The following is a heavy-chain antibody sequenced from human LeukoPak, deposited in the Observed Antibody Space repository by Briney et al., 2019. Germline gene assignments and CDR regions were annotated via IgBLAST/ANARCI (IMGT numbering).Heavy chain of an antibody. Sequence: GGFLRLSCAVSEFTFSHFAMHWVRQAPGKGLEWVAVVSSHGNDGYYADSVKGRFTISRDNSKNTLYLQIDSLRAEDTAIYYCTRDAYNFNDFDYWGQGTLVTVSS. J-gene: IGHJ4*02. V-gene: IGHV3-30*01. CDR3: TRDAYNFNDFDY. CDR2: VSSHGNDG. CDR1: EFTFSHFA. D-gene: IGHD5-24*01.